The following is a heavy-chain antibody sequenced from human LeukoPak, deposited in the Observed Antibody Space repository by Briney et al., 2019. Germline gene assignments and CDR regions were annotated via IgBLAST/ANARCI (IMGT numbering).Heavy chain of an antibody. CDR3: ATVGHPARSN. CDR2: IVVGSGNT. CDR1: GFTFTSSA. Sequence: TSVKVSCKASGFTFTSSAMQWVRQARGQRLEWIGWIVVGSGNTNYAQKFQERVTITRDMSTSTAYMELSSLRSEDTAVYYCATVGHPARSNWGQGTLVTVSS. J-gene: IGHJ4*02. V-gene: IGHV1-58*02. D-gene: IGHD6-6*01.